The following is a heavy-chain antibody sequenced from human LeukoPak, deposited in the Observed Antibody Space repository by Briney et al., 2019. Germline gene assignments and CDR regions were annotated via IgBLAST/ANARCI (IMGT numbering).Heavy chain of an antibody. CDR3: ARRSYDFHDAFDI. J-gene: IGHJ3*02. Sequence: TPSETLSLTCTVSGGSISSSSYYWGWIRQPPGKGLEWIGSIYYSGSTYYNPSLKSRVTISVDTSKNQFSLKLSSVTAADTAVYYCARRSYDFHDAFDIWGQGTMVTVSS. CDR2: IYYSGST. V-gene: IGHV4-39*01. D-gene: IGHD5-18*01. CDR1: GGSISSSSYY.